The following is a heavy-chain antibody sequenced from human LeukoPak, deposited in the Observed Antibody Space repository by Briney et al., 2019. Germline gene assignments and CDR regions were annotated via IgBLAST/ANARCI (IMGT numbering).Heavy chain of an antibody. CDR3: ARESYYYDSSGYPYWYFDL. D-gene: IGHD3-22*01. CDR2: IYTSGST. V-gene: IGHV4-4*07. J-gene: IGHJ2*01. Sequence: SETLSLTCTVSGGSISSCYWSWLRQPAGKGLEWLGRIYTSGSTNYNPSLKSRVTISVDKSKNQFSLKLNSVTAADTAVYYCARESYYYDSSGYPYWYFDLWGRGTLVTVSS. CDR1: GGSISSCY.